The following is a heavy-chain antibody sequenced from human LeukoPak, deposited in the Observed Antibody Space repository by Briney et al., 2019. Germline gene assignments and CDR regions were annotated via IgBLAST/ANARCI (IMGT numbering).Heavy chain of an antibody. CDR1: GFTFSSYG. CDR3: AKAGYGDYSIDY. J-gene: IGHJ4*02. D-gene: IGHD4-17*01. CDR2: RRYDGSNK. V-gene: IGHV3-30*02. Sequence: PGGSLRLSCAASGFTFSSYGMHWVRQAPGKGLEWVAFRRYDGSNKYYADSVKGRFTISRDNSKNTLYLQMNSLRAGDTAVYYCAKAGYGDYSIDYWGQGTLVTVSS.